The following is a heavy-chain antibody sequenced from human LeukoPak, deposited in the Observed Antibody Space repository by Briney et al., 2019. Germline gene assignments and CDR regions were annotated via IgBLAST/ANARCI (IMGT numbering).Heavy chain of an antibody. D-gene: IGHD6-13*01. V-gene: IGHV4-59*08. J-gene: IGHJ6*03. Sequence: SETLSLTCTVSGGSISSYSWTWVRQPPGKGLEWIGYIYYSGSTNYNPSLKSRVTISVDTSKNQFSLRLSSVTAADTAVYYCARQDWVAAPAPLDYYYMDVWGKGTTVTVSS. CDR2: IYYSGST. CDR1: GGSISSYS. CDR3: ARQDWVAAPAPLDYYYMDV.